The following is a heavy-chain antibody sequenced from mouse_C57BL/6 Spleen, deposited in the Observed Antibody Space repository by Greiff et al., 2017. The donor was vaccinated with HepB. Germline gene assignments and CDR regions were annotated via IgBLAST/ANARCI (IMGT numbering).Heavy chain of an antibody. CDR3: ARHDDYGWFAY. D-gene: IGHD2-4*01. J-gene: IGHJ3*01. Sequence: EVKLMESGGGLVQPGGSLKLSCAASGFTFSDYYMYWVRQTPEKRLEWVAYISNGGGSTYYPDTVKGRFTISRDNAKNTLYLQMSRLKSEDTAMYYCARHDDYGWFAYWGQGTLVTVSA. CDR2: ISNGGGST. CDR1: GFTFSDYY. V-gene: IGHV5-12*01.